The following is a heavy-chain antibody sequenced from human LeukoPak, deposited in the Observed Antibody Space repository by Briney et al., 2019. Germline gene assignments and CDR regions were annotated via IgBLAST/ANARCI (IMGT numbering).Heavy chain of an antibody. D-gene: IGHD3-3*01. CDR3: ARLEYYDFWTGLGATFDI. CDR2: IYYSGST. J-gene: IGHJ3*02. Sequence: SETLSLTCTVSGGSISSGDYYWSWIRQPPGKGLEWIGYIYYSGSTYYNPSLKSRVTTSVDTSKNQFSLKLSSVTAADTAVYYCARLEYYDFWTGLGATFDIWGQGTMVTVSS. V-gene: IGHV4-30-4*08. CDR1: GGSISSGDYY.